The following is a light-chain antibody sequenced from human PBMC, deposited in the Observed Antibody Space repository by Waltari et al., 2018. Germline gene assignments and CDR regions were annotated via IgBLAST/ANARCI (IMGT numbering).Light chain of an antibody. Sequence: DIVMTQSPDSLAVSLGEGATVNCKSSQTVFYSSTNKNYLAWYQQKPGQPPKLLLYWASTRESGVPDRFSDSGSETDFTLTISSLQAEDVAVYYCQQYYSTPPTFGQGTKLEI. V-gene: IGKV4-1*01. CDR2: WAS. CDR3: QQYYSTPPT. CDR1: QTVFYSSTNKNY. J-gene: IGKJ2*01.